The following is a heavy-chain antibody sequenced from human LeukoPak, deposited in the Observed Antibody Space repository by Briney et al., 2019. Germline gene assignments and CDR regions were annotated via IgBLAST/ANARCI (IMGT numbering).Heavy chain of an antibody. CDR3: ARDGGSGFWNYFDY. V-gene: IGHV3-33*08. Sequence: GGSLRLSCAISGLTFNNYAMSWVRQAPGKGLEWVAVIWYDGSNKYYADSVKGRFTISRDNSKNTLYLQMNSLRAEDTAVYYCARDGGSGFWNYFDYWGQGTLVTVSS. D-gene: IGHD3-16*01. J-gene: IGHJ4*02. CDR1: GLTFNNYA. CDR2: IWYDGSNK.